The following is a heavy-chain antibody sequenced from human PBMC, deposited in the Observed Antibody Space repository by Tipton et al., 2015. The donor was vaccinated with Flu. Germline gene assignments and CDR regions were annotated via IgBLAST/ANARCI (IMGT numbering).Heavy chain of an antibody. D-gene: IGHD5-18*01. J-gene: IGHJ6*02. CDR1: GYSFTSYW. CDR2: IYPGDSDT. CDR3: ARHLVDTATDGYYGMDV. Sequence: MQLVQSGAEVKKPGESLKISCKGSGYSFTSYWIGWVRQMPGKGLEWMGIIYPGDSDTRYSPSFQGQVTISADKSISTAYLQWSRLTAPDTAMYYFARHLVDTATDGYYGMDVWGQGTTVTVSS. V-gene: IGHV5-51*01.